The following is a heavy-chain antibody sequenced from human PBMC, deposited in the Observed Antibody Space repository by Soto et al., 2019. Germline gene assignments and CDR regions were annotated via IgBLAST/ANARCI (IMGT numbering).Heavy chain of an antibody. J-gene: IGHJ6*02. CDR3: AKDEDSGWHYYYGMDV. V-gene: IGHV3-23*01. Sequence: LEWVSAISRSGGSTYYADSVKGRFTISRDNSKNTLYLQMNSLRAEDTAVYYCAKDEDSGWHYYYGMDVWGPGTTVTVSS. D-gene: IGHD6-19*01. CDR2: ISRSGGST.